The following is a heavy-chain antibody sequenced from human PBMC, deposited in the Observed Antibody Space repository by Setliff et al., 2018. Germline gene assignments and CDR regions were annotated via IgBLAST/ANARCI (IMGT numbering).Heavy chain of an antibody. J-gene: IGHJ4*02. CDR3: ARGTQAYTSWTDSALGY. D-gene: IGHD2-15*01. Sequence: HPGGSLRLSCAASRFTFSNYAMSWVRQAPGKGLEWVAVIWYDGSNSYYADSVKGRFTISRDNSRNMLYMQMNSLRADDTAVYYCARGTQAYTSWTDSALGYWGKGTLVTVSS. CDR1: RFTFSNYA. CDR2: IWYDGSNS. V-gene: IGHV3-33*08.